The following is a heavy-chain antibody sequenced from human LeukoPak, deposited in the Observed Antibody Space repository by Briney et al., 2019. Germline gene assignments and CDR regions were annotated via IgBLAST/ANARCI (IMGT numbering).Heavy chain of an antibody. D-gene: IGHD1-26*01. Sequence: GGSLRLSCAASGFTFSTYWMNWVRQAPGKGLEWVANIKPDGSEKYFVDSVKGRFTISRDNAKNSLYLQMNSLGAEDTAVYYCLRSGGYWGQGTPVTVSS. CDR2: IKPDGSEK. J-gene: IGHJ4*02. CDR1: GFTFSTYW. V-gene: IGHV3-7*01. CDR3: LRSGGY.